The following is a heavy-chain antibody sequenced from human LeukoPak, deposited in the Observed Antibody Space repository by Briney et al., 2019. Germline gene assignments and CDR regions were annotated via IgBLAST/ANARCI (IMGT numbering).Heavy chain of an antibody. J-gene: IGHJ4*02. D-gene: IGHD1-26*01. Sequence: PGRSLRLSCAASGFTFSSYAMHWVRQAPGKGLEWVAVISYDGSNKYYADSVKGRFTIFRDNVKNLVYLQMNRLTDEDTAVYYCARDAISSGSWGQGTLVTVSS. CDR3: ARDAISSGS. V-gene: IGHV3-30-3*01. CDR2: ISYDGSNK. CDR1: GFTFSSYA.